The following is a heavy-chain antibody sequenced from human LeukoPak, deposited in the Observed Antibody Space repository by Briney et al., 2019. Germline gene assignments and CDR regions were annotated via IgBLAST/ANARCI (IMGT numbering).Heavy chain of an antibody. CDR2: ISSSSSYI. V-gene: IGHV3-21*04. CDR3: AKAVCSSTSCYTDY. CDR1: GFTFSSYS. Sequence: GSLRLSCAASGFTFSSYSMNWVRQAPGKGLEWVSSISSSSSYIYYADSVKGRFTISRDNSKNTLYLQMNSLRAEDTAVYYCAKAVCSSTSCYTDYWGQGTLVTVSS. J-gene: IGHJ4*02. D-gene: IGHD2-2*02.